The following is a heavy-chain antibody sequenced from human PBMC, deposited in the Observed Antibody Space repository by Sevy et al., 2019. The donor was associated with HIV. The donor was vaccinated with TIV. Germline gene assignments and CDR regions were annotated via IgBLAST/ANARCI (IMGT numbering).Heavy chain of an antibody. J-gene: IGHJ4*02. Sequence: GGSLRLSCAASGFNLNSYWMSWVRQAPGKGPEWVANINQDGSVKYYVDSVKGRFTISRDNARNSLYLRMSSLRAEDTALYYCVRAIAAAGSLWGQGTLVTVSS. V-gene: IGHV3-7*01. CDR3: VRAIAAAGSL. CDR1: GFNLNSYW. D-gene: IGHD6-13*01. CDR2: INQDGSVK.